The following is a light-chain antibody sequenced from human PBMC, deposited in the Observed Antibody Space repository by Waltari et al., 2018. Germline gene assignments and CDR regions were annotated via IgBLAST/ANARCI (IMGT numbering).Light chain of an antibody. CDR3: QQSYSTPEYT. V-gene: IGKV1-39*01. Sequence: DIQMTQSPSPLSAPVCDRVTITCRASQSISSYLNWYQQKPGKVPKLLIYAASSLQSGVPSRFSGSGSGTDFTLTISSLQPEDFATYYCQQSYSTPEYTFGQGTKLEIK. CDR1: QSISSY. CDR2: AAS. J-gene: IGKJ2*01.